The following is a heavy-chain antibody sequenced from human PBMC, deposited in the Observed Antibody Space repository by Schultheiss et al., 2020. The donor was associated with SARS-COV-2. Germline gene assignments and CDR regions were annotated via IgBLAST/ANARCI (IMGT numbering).Heavy chain of an antibody. Sequence: SETLSLTCAVSGYSISSGYYWGWIRQPPGKGLEWIASMYHSGSTYYNPSLKSRVTISADTSKNHFSLKLRSVTAADTAVYYCARVGYSYGSPYYYYGMDVWGQGTTVTVSS. CDR3: ARVGYSYGSPYYYYGMDV. CDR1: GYSISSGYY. D-gene: IGHD5-18*01. V-gene: IGHV4-38-2*01. J-gene: IGHJ6*02. CDR2: MYHSGST.